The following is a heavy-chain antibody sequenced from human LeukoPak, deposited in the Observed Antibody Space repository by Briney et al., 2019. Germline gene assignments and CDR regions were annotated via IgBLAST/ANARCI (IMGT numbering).Heavy chain of an antibody. Sequence: GASVKVSCKASGYTFTGYYMHWVRQAPGQGLEWMGWINPNSGGTNYAQKFQGRVTMTRDTSISTAYMELGRLRSDDTAVYYCARVVVVPAAKLFDYWGQGTLVTVSS. V-gene: IGHV1-2*02. CDR3: ARVVVVPAAKLFDY. CDR2: INPNSGGT. J-gene: IGHJ4*02. CDR1: GYTFTGYY. D-gene: IGHD2-2*01.